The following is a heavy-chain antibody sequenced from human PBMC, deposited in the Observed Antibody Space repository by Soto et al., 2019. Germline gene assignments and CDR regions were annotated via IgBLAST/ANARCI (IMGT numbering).Heavy chain of an antibody. D-gene: IGHD3-22*01. CDR1: GGSISSGGYY. Sequence: PSETLSLTCTVSGGSISSGGYYWSWIRQPPGKGLEWIGYIYYSGSTYYNPSLKSRVTMPVDTSKNQFSLKLSSVTAADTAVYYCARAIIPFDSSGYWEDYYYGMDVWGQGTTVTVSS. J-gene: IGHJ6*02. CDR3: ARAIIPFDSSGYWEDYYYGMDV. V-gene: IGHV4-61*08. CDR2: IYYSGST.